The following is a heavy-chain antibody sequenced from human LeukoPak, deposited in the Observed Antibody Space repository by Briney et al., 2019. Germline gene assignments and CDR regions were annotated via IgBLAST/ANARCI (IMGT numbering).Heavy chain of an antibody. CDR3: ASHSIAVAIV. J-gene: IGHJ4*02. Sequence: EASVKVSCKASGGTFSSYAISWVRQAPGQGLEWMGWISAYNGNTNYAQKLQGRVTMTTDTSASTAYMELSSLRSEDTAVYYCASHSIAVAIVWGQGTLVTVSS. CDR2: ISAYNGNT. CDR1: GGTFSSYA. D-gene: IGHD6-19*01. V-gene: IGHV1-18*01.